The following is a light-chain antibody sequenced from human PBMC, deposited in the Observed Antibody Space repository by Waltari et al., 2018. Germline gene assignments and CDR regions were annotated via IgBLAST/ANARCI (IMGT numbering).Light chain of an antibody. V-gene: IGKV3-20*01. J-gene: IGKJ4*01. CDR2: GAS. CDR3: QQYDGVVLT. CDR1: QSVSNSF. Sequence: EIVLTQSPGTLSLSPGERATLSCRASQSVSNSFLNWYQQKPGQAPRLLIHGASSRATGIPDRFSGSGSGTDFTLTISRLEPEDFAVYYCQQYDGVVLTFGGGTKVEI.